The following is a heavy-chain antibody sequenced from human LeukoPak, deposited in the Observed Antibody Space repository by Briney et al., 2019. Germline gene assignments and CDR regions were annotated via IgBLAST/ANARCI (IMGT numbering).Heavy chain of an antibody. V-gene: IGHV3-23*01. CDR3: AKFDWNHIHHTDY. CDR2: ISGSGGST. CDR1: GFTFSSYA. J-gene: IGHJ4*02. Sequence: GGSLRLSCAASGFTFSSYAMSWVRQAPGKGLEWVSAISGSGGSTYYADSVKGRFTISRDSSKTTLYLQMNRLRAEDTAVYYCAKFDWNHIHHTDYWGRGTLVTVSS. D-gene: IGHD3-9*01.